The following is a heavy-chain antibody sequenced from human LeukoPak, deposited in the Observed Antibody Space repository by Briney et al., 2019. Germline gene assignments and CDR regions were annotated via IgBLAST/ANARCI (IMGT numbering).Heavy chain of an antibody. D-gene: IGHD3-22*01. V-gene: IGHV3-33*01. CDR3: ARATYYYDSSGYLNY. CDR2: IWYDGSNK. CDR1: GFTFSSYG. J-gene: IGHJ4*02. Sequence: PGGSLRHSCAASGFTFSSYGMHWVRQAPGKGLEWVAVIWYDGSNKYYADSVKGRFTISRDNSKNTLYLQMNSLRAEDTAVYYCARATYYYDSSGYLNYWGQGTLVTVSS.